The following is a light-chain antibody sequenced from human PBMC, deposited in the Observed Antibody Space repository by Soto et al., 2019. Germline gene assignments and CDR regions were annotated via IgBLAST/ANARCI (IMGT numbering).Light chain of an antibody. V-gene: IGLV2-11*01. CDR1: SSDVGAYQS. J-gene: IGLJ3*02. CDR2: EVT. Sequence: QSVLSQPRSVSGSPGQSVTISCTGTSSDVGAYQSVSWYQQYPGKAPKVMIFEVTKRPSGVPDRFSGSKSGNTASLTVSGLQADDDDDYYCASHAGSSHAWVFGGGTKLTVL. CDR3: ASHAGSSHAWV.